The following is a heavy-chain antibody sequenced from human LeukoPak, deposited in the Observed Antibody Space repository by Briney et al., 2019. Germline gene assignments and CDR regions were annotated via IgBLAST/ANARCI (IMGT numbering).Heavy chain of an antibody. Sequence: GTSVKFSCKASGFTFTSSAMQWVRQARGQRLEWIGWIVVGSGNTNYAQKFQERVTITRDMSTSTAYMELSSLRSEDTAVYHCAASVQLNGAFDIWGQGTMVTVSS. D-gene: IGHD1-1*01. J-gene: IGHJ3*02. CDR1: GFTFTSSA. CDR2: IVVGSGNT. V-gene: IGHV1-58*02. CDR3: AASVQLNGAFDI.